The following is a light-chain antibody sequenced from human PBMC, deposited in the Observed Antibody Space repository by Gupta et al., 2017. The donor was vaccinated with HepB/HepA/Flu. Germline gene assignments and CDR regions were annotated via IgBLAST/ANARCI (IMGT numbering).Light chain of an antibody. J-gene: IGLJ2*01. V-gene: IGLV1-40*01. CDR1: SSNIGAGYD. CDR3: QSYYSSLTGSI. CDR2: GNT. Sequence: QSVLTQPPSVSGAPGQRVPISCTGRSSNIGAGYDVHWYQHLPGTAPKLLIYGNTNRPSGVPDRFSGSKSGTSASLAITGLQADDEADYYCQSYYSSLTGSIFGGGTKLTVL.